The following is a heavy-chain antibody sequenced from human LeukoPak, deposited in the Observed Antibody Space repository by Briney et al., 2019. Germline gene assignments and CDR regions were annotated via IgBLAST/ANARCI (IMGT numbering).Heavy chain of an antibody. D-gene: IGHD3-10*01. CDR1: GFTYSSYA. CDR2: ISGSGGST. Sequence: HPGGSLRLSCAVSGFTYSSYAMRWVRQAPGKALEWVSAISGSGGSTYYADSVKGRFTISRDNSKNTLYLQMNSLRAEDTAVYYCAKDPYYYGSGSYFDYWGQGTLVTVSS. CDR3: AKDPYYYGSGSYFDY. V-gene: IGHV3-23*01. J-gene: IGHJ4*02.